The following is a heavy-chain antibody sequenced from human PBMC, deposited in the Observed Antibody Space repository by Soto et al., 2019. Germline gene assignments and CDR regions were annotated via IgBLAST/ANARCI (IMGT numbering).Heavy chain of an antibody. J-gene: IGHJ6*02. V-gene: IGHV3-13*05. CDR2: ISAAGDP. CDR3: ARTDRDFYGLDV. Sequence: EVQLVESGGGLVQPGGSLRLSCEASGFTFRNYDMHWVRQGTGKGLEWVSGISAAGDPDYADSVEGRFTISRENAQNSFFLQMNSLRVVDTAVYYCARTDRDFYGLDVWGQGTKVIVSS. CDR1: GFTFRNYD.